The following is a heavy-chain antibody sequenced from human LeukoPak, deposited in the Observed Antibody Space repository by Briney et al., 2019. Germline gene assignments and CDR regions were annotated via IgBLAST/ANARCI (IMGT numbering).Heavy chain of an antibody. D-gene: IGHD2/OR15-2a*01. J-gene: IGHJ4*02. CDR2: INPTDGSA. V-gene: IGHV1-46*01. Sequence: RASVKVSCKASGYKFTSYYVHWVRQAPGQGLEWMGIINPTDGSAMYAQQFHGRVTMTRDMSTGTIYMDLSSLRSEDRAAYYCARSLYDMKFDYWGQGTLVTVSS. CDR1: GYKFTSYY. CDR3: ARSLYDMKFDY.